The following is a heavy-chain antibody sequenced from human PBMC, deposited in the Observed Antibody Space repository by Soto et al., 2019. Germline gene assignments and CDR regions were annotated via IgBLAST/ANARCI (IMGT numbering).Heavy chain of an antibody. D-gene: IGHD5-12*01. Sequence: VQLEQSGPEVKKPGSSVKVSCKASGGTFSTSALSWVRQAPGQGLEWMGGIMPVFPTPDYAQKFQGRVTIXAXXSTSTAYMELGGLTSDDTAVYYCARDKDRLQLGGNYYYILDVWAKGPRSPSP. CDR1: GGTFSTSA. CDR3: ARDKDRLQLGGNYYYILDV. J-gene: IGHJ6*02. CDR2: IMPVFPTP. V-gene: IGHV1-69*12.